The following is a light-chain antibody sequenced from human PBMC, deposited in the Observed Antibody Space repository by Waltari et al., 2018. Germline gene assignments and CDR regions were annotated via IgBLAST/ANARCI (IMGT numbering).Light chain of an antibody. J-gene: IGKJ1*01. CDR1: QGISSY. CDR2: AAS. Sequence: DIRMTQTPPSLPASVGDSVTITCQASQGISSYLNWYQQKPGQAPKLLIYAASSLQSGVPSRFSGSGFGTDFTLTINSLQPEDFAVYFCQQTYSHFRTFGQGTKVDVK. V-gene: IGKV1-39*01. CDR3: QQTYSHFRT.